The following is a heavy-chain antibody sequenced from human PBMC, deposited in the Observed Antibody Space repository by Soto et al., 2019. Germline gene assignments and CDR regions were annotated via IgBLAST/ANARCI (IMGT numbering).Heavy chain of an antibody. CDR1: GFTFSSYA. CDR2: ISYDGSNK. V-gene: IGHV3-30-3*01. Sequence: QVQLVESGGGVVQPGRSLRLFCAASGFTFSSYAMHWVRQAPGKGLEWVAVISYDGSNKYYADSVKGRFTISRDNSKNTLYLQMNSLRAEDTAVYYCARGLPHCSSTSCYHWFDPWGQGTLVTVSS. CDR3: ARGLPHCSSTSCYHWFDP. J-gene: IGHJ5*02. D-gene: IGHD2-2*01.